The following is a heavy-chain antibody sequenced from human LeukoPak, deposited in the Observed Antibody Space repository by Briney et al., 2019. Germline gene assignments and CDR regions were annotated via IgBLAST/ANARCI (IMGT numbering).Heavy chain of an antibody. D-gene: IGHD5-12*01. CDR3: ARRPSWPATSAFDI. V-gene: IGHV4-39*01. Sequence: SETLSLTCAVSGASIYTVGSFWGWIRQPPGKGLEWIGSVFYSGSANYNPSLQSRVTISVDTSRNQFSLRLSSVTPADTAVYYCARRPSWPATSAFDIWGQGTLVTVSP. CDR1: GASIYTVGSF. J-gene: IGHJ3*02. CDR2: VFYSGSA.